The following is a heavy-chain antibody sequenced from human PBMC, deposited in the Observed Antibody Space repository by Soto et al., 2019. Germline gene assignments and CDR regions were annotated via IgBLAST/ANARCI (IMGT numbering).Heavy chain of an antibody. V-gene: IGHV1-3*01. Sequence: QVQLVQSGAEVKKPGASVKVSCKASGYTFTNYAMHWVRQAPGQRLEWMGWINAGNGNTKYSQKFQGRVTITRDTSASTAYMELSSLRSEDTAVFYCASGWGELASWDYWGQGTLLTVSS. J-gene: IGHJ4*02. CDR2: INAGNGNT. CDR3: ASGWGELASWDY. D-gene: IGHD3-16*01. CDR1: GYTFTNYA.